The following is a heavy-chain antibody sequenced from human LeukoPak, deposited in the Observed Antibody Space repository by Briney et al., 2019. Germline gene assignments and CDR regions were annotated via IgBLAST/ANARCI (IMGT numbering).Heavy chain of an antibody. J-gene: IGHJ3*02. Sequence: GGSLRLSCAASGFTFSGQAMSWVRQAPGKGLEWVSTITGSGGTTYYADSVKGRFTISRDNSRNTLYLQMNSLRAVCTAVYYRAYGIRGLTLDAFDIWGQGTMVSVS. D-gene: IGHD3-10*01. CDR3: AYGIRGLTLDAFDI. CDR2: ITGSGGTT. CDR1: GFTFSGQA. V-gene: IGHV3-23*01.